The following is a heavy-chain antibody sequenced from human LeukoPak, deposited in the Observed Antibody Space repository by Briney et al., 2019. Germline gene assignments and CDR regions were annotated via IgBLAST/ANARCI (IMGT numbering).Heavy chain of an antibody. CDR3: ARGDSFYYYYGMDV. CDR1: GYTFTGYY. D-gene: IGHD3-9*01. CDR2: INPNSGGT. Sequence: GASVKVSCKASGYTFTGYYMHWVRQAPGQGLEWMGWINPNSGGTNYAQKFQGRVTMTRDTSISTAYMELSRLRSDDTAVYYCARGDSFYYYYGMDVWGQGTTVTVSS. J-gene: IGHJ6*02. V-gene: IGHV1-2*02.